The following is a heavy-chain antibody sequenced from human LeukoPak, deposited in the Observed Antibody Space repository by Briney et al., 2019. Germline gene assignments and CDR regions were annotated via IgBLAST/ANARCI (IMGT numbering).Heavy chain of an antibody. CDR2: ISYDGSNK. CDR3: VLTVVNAFDI. Sequence: GGSLRLSCAASGFTFSNYALHWVRQAPGKGLEWVAVISYDGSNKYYADSVKGRFTISRDNSENTLYLQTNSLRAEDTAVYCCVLTVVNAFDIWGQGTLVTVSS. V-gene: IGHV3-30-3*01. J-gene: IGHJ3*02. CDR1: GFTFSNYA. D-gene: IGHD2-21*02.